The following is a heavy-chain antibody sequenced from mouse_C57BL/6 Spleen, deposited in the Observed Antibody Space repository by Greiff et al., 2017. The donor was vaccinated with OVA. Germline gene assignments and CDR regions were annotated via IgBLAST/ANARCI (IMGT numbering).Heavy chain of an antibody. Sequence: QVQLKESGAELVRPGASVTLSCKASGYTFTDYEMHWVKQTPVHGLEWIGAIDPETGGTASNQKFKGKAILTADKSSSTAYMELRSLTSEDSAVYYCTRLDGYWVYFDYWGQGTTLTVSS. V-gene: IGHV1-15*01. D-gene: IGHD2-3*01. CDR2: IDPETGGT. CDR3: TRLDGYWVYFDY. CDR1: GYTFTDYE. J-gene: IGHJ2*01.